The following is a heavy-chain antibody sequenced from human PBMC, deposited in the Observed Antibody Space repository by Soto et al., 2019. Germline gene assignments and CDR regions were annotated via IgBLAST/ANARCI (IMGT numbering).Heavy chain of an antibody. J-gene: IGHJ4*02. CDR2: MNPNSGNT. Sequence: QVQLVKSGAEVKKPGASVKVSCKASGYTFTSYDINWVRQATGHGLEWMGWMNPNSGNTGYAQKFQGRVTMTRNTSISTAYMELSSLRSDDTAVYYCASLAPWNDEYDYWGQGTLVTVSS. CDR1: GYTFTSYD. D-gene: IGHD1-1*01. V-gene: IGHV1-8*01. CDR3: ASLAPWNDEYDY.